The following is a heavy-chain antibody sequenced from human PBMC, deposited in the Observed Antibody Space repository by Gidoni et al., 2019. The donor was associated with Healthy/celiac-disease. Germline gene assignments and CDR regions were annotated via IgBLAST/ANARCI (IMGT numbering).Heavy chain of an antibody. J-gene: IGHJ4*02. Sequence: LQLQESGPGLVKPSETLSLTCPVSGGSISSSSYYWGWIRQPPGKGLEWIGSIYYSGSTYYNPSFKSRVTISVDTSKNQFSLKLSSVTAADTAVYYCARRAGYYFDYWGQGTLVTVSS. CDR1: GGSISSSSYY. CDR3: ARRAGYYFDY. CDR2: IYYSGST. D-gene: IGHD6-13*01. V-gene: IGHV4-39*01.